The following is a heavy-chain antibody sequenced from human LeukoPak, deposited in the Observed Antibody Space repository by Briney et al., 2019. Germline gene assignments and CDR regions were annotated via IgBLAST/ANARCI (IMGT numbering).Heavy chain of an antibody. CDR3: AWGDGSGYSFDP. CDR1: GGSISSGNYY. J-gene: IGHJ5*02. V-gene: IGHV4-61*02. Sequence: SETLSLNCTVSGGSISSGNYYWSWLRPPAGKGLEWIGRIYTNGGISGSTFYNPSLNSRVTTSLDTSKNQFSLKLTSVTAAGTAVYYCAWGDGSGYSFDPWGQGTLVTVSS. D-gene: IGHD3-22*01. CDR2: IYTNGGISGST.